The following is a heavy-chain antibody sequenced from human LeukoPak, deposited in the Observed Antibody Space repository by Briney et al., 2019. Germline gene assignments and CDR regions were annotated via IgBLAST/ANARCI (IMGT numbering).Heavy chain of an antibody. V-gene: IGHV3-33*08. CDR3: ATAQPTSSWTGFNV. J-gene: IGHJ3*01. CDR2: IWFDGTNK. CDR1: GFTFSGYS. D-gene: IGHD6-13*01. Sequence: GGSLRLSCAASGFTFSGYSMNWVRQTPGKGLEWVAIIWFDGTNKYYADSVKGRFTISRDNSKDALYLQMDSLGAEDTAVYYCATAQPTSSWTGFNVWGQGTMVTVS.